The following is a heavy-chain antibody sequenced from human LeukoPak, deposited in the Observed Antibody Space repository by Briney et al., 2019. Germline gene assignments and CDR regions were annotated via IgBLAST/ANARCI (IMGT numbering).Heavy chain of an antibody. CDR2: IYPGDSDT. D-gene: IGHD3-22*01. V-gene: IGHV5-51*01. CDR3: ARGTEYYYDSSCYDY. Sequence: GESLKISCKGSGYSFTSYWIGWVRQMPGKGLEWMGIIYPGDSDTRYSPSFQVQVTISADKSISTAYLQWSSLRAEDTAVYYCARGTEYYYDSSCYDYWGQGTLVTVSS. J-gene: IGHJ4*02. CDR1: GYSFTSYW.